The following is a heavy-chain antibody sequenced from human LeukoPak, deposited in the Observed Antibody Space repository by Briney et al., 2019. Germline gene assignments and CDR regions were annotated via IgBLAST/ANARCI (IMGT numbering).Heavy chain of an antibody. V-gene: IGHV4-39*01. Sequence: PSETLSLTCTVSGDSISSSSYFWGWIRRPPGKGLEWIGSIYYTGSTDYTPSLKSRVTISVDTSKNQFSLKLSSVTAADTAVYYCARHQMVRGVTLFDYWGQGTLVTVSS. J-gene: IGHJ4*02. CDR2: IYYTGST. CDR1: GDSISSSSYF. CDR3: ARHQMVRGVTLFDY. D-gene: IGHD3-10*01.